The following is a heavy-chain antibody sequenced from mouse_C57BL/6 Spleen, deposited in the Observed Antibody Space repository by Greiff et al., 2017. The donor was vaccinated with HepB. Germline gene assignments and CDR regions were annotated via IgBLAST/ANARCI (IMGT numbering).Heavy chain of an antibody. D-gene: IGHD1-1*01. CDR2: ISDGGSYT. Sequence: EVMLVESGGGLVKPGGSLKLSCAASGFTFSSYAMSWVRQTPEKRLEWVATISDGGSYTYYPDNVKGRFTISRDNAKNNLYLQMSHLKSEDTAMYYCARDGYGSSYVDYWGQGTTLTVSS. CDR3: ARDGYGSSYVDY. CDR1: GFTFSSYA. V-gene: IGHV5-4*01. J-gene: IGHJ2*01.